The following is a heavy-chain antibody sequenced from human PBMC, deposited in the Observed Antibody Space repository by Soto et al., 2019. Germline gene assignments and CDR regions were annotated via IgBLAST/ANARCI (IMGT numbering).Heavy chain of an antibody. Sequence: SETLSLTCAVYGGSFSGYYWSWIRQPPGKGLEWIGEINHSGSTNYNPSLKSRVTISVDTSKNQFSLKLSSVTAADTAVYYCAREGQQLVQVFDYWGQGTLVTVSS. V-gene: IGHV4-34*01. CDR2: INHSGST. J-gene: IGHJ4*02. CDR1: GGSFSGYY. CDR3: AREGQQLVQVFDY. D-gene: IGHD6-13*01.